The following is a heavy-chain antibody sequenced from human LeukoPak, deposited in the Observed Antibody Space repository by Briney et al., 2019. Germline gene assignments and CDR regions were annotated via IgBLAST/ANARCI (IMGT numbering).Heavy chain of an antibody. CDR2: IKQDGSEK. J-gene: IGHJ4*02. CDR3: ARGGYYYDSSGYYYLGY. D-gene: IGHD3-22*01. V-gene: IGHV3-7*01. CDR1: GFTFSSYW. Sequence: GGSLRLSCAASGFTFSSYWMSWVRQAPGKGLEWVANIKQDGSEKYYVDSVKGRFTISRDNAKNSLYLQMNSLRAEDTAVYYCARGGYYYDSSGYYYLGYWGQGTLVTVSS.